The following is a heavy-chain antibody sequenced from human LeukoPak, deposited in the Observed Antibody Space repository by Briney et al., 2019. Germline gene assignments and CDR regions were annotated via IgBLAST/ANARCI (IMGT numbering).Heavy chain of an antibody. CDR3: ARDPYSGNYGNYYYYYMDV. CDR2: ITSSGTYI. J-gene: IGHJ6*03. Sequence: GGSLRLSCAATGFTFSTYAMTWVCQAPGRALEWVSSITSSGTYIFYADSVKGRFTISRDNAKNSLYLQMNSLGPEDTAVYYCARDPYSGNYGNYYYYYMDVWGKGTTVTISS. D-gene: IGHD1-26*01. CDR1: GFTFSTYA. V-gene: IGHV3-21*01.